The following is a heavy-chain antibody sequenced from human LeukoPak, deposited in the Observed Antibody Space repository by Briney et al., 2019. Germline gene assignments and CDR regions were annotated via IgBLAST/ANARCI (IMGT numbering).Heavy chain of an antibody. J-gene: IGHJ5*02. CDR1: GYTFNSYG. D-gene: IGHD3-3*01. CDR2: ISAYSGNT. V-gene: IGHV1-18*01. Sequence: RASVKVSCKTSGYTFNSYGVSWVRQAPGQGPEWIGWISAYSGNTNYAKKLQGRLTLTTDTSTSTVYMELRSLRSDDTAIYYCASPLGSRGTYDFWSGYDNYFDPWGQGTLVTVSS. CDR3: ASPLGSRGTYDFWSGYDNYFDP.